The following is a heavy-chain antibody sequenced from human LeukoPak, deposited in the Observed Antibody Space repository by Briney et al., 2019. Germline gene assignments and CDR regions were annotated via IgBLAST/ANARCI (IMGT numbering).Heavy chain of an antibody. D-gene: IGHD4-17*01. CDR2: ISAYNGNT. Sequence: ASVKVSCKASGYTFTSYGISWVRQAPGQGLEWMGWISAYNGNTNYAQKLQGRVTMTTDTSTSTAYMELRSLRPDDTAVYYCARVAMTTVTTDFDYWGQGTLVTVSS. CDR1: GYTFTSYG. CDR3: ARVAMTTVTTDFDY. J-gene: IGHJ4*02. V-gene: IGHV1-18*01.